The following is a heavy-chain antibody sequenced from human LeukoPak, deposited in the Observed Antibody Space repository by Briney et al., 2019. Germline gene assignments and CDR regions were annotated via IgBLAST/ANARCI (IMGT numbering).Heavy chain of an antibody. Sequence: PGGSLRLSCAASGFSFSTYAMSWVRQAPGKGLEWVSGVNGNGGSTSYADSVKGRFTIFRDNSKNTVYLQMNSLRVEDTAVYYCASTADDDFWSGYFRSYYYYYYGMDVWGQGTTVTVSS. V-gene: IGHV3-23*01. J-gene: IGHJ6*02. CDR3: ASTADDDFWSGYFRSYYYYYYGMDV. CDR2: VNGNGGST. CDR1: GFSFSTYA. D-gene: IGHD3-3*01.